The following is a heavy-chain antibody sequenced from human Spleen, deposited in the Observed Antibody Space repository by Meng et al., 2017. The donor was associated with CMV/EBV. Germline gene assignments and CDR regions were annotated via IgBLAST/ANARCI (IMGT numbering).Heavy chain of an antibody. D-gene: IGHD6-13*01. V-gene: IGHV4-61*01. J-gene: IGHJ4*02. CDR3: ARDSLIAAAGTDSFDY. CDR2: IYYSGST. CDR1: GGSVSSGSYY. Sequence: SETLSLTCTVSGGSVSSGSYYWSWIRQPPGKGLEWSGYIYYSGSTNYNPPLKSRVTISVETSKNQFSLKLSSVTAADTAVYYCARDSLIAAAGTDSFDYWGQGTLVTVSS.